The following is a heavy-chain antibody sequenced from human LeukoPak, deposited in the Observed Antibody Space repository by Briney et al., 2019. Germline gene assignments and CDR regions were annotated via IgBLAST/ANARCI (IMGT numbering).Heavy chain of an antibody. J-gene: IGHJ4*02. CDR1: GGSFSGYY. D-gene: IGHD2-2*01. V-gene: IGHV4-34*01. CDR3: ARGSLGYCSSTSCYYFDY. CDR2: INHSGST. Sequence: SETLSLTCAVYGGSFSGYYWSWIRQPPGKGLEWIGEINHSGSTNYNPSLKSRVTISVDTSKNQFSLKLSSVTAADTAAYYCARGSLGYCSSTSCYYFDYWGQGTLVTVSS.